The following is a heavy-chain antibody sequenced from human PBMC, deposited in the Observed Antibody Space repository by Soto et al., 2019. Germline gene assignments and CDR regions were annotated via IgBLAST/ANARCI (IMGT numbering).Heavy chain of an antibody. D-gene: IGHD1-26*01. CDR2: IYYSGST. CDR1: GGCISSSSYY. V-gene: IGHV4-39*01. Sequence: QLQLQESGPGLVKPSETRSLTCTVTGGCISSSSYYWGWIRQPPGKGLEWIGSIYYSGSTYYNPSLKSRVTISVDTSKNQFSLKLSSVTAADTAVYYCARPSGSYLYYFDYWGQGTLVTVSS. J-gene: IGHJ4*02. CDR3: ARPSGSYLYYFDY.